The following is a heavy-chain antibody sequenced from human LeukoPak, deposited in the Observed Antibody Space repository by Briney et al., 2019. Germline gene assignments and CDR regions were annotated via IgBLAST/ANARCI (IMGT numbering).Heavy chain of an antibody. Sequence: PSQTLSLTCTVSGGSISSGDYYWSWIRQPPGKGLEWIAYMYYSGSTYFNPSLKSRVTMSADTSKNQLSLKLSSVTAADTAVYYCARPYYYDSRIDPWGQGILVTVSS. D-gene: IGHD3-22*01. CDR3: ARPYYYDSRIDP. CDR1: GGSISSGDYY. J-gene: IGHJ5*02. CDR2: MYYSGST. V-gene: IGHV4-30-4*01.